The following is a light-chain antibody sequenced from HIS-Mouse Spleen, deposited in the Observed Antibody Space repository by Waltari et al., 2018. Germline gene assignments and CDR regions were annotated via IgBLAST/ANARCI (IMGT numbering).Light chain of an antibody. CDR1: QGLSSY. Sequence: DIPLPQSPSFLSASVGDIVTLTCRASQGLSSYLAWYQQKPGKAHKLLIYAASTWQSGVPSRCSGRGSGTEFTLTISSLQPEDFATYYGQQLNSYPPTFGQGTKVEIK. V-gene: IGKV1-9*01. J-gene: IGKJ1*01. CDR2: AAS. CDR3: QQLNSYPPT.